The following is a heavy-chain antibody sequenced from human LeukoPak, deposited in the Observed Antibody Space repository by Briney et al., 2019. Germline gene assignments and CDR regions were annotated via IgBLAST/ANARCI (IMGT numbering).Heavy chain of an antibody. D-gene: IGHD1-26*01. CDR1: GYTVTSYY. Sequence: ASVKVSGKASGYTVTSYYMHWVRQAPGQGLEWMGWISGENGNTNYAKKLHGRVSMTTDTTTNTAYMEFRSLRYDATAVYYRARDRYGVHSGSCDYWGQGTLVTVSS. CDR3: ARDRYGVHSGSCDY. CDR2: ISGENGNT. J-gene: IGHJ4*02. V-gene: IGHV1-18*04.